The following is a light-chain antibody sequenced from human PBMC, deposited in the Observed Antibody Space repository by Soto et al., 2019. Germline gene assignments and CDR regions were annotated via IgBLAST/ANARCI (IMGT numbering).Light chain of an antibody. Sequence: DIQMSQSPSTLSASVGDRVSSNCRASQSISAWLAWYQQKPGKAPRLLIYKASTLEIGVPSRFSGSGSGTEFTLTISSLQPDDFATYYCQQLNSYPYTFAQGTKVDIK. CDR3: QQLNSYPYT. J-gene: IGKJ2*01. V-gene: IGKV1-5*03. CDR1: QSISAW. CDR2: KAS.